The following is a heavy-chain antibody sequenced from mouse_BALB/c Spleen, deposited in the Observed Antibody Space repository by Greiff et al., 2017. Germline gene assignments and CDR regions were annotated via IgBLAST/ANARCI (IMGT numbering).Heavy chain of an antibody. Sequence: VQLKESGGGLVQPGGSLKLSCAASGFDFSRYWMSWVRQAPGKGLEWIGEINPDSSTINYTPSLKDKFIISRDNAKNTLYLQMSKVRSEDTALYYCARPEGDYDWYFDVWGAGTTVTVSS. CDR3: ARPEGDYDWYFDV. D-gene: IGHD2-4*01. J-gene: IGHJ1*01. V-gene: IGHV4-1*02. CDR1: GFDFSRYW. CDR2: INPDSSTI.